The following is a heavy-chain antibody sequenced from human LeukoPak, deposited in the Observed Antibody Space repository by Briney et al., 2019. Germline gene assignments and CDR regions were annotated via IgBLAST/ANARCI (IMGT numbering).Heavy chain of an antibody. J-gene: IGHJ4*02. CDR2: ISGSGGST. CDR3: TTDISVGVRGYYFDY. D-gene: IGHD3-10*01. V-gene: IGHV3-23*01. Sequence: RGSLRLSCAASGFTFSSYGMSWVRQAPGKGLEWVSAISGSGGSTYYADSVKGRFTLSRDNSKNTLYLQMNSLKTEYTAVYYCTTDISVGVRGYYFDYWGQGTLVTVSS. CDR1: GFTFSSYG.